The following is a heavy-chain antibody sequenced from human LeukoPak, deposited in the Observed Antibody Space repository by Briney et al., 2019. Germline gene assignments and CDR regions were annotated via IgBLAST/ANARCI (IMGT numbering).Heavy chain of an antibody. V-gene: IGHV1-2*02. CDR2: INPNSGGT. D-gene: IGHD3-10*01. CDR1: GYTFSGYY. CDR3: ARHVGGPNYFDY. Sequence: VASVKVSCKASGYTFSGYYMHWVRQAPGQGLDWMGWINPNSGGTNYAQNFQGRVTMTRDTSISTAYMELRSLRYDDTAVYYCARHVGGPNYFDYWGQGTLVTVSS. J-gene: IGHJ4*02.